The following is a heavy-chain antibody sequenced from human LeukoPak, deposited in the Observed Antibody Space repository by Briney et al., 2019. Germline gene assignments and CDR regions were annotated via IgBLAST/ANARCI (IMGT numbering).Heavy chain of an antibody. J-gene: IGHJ6*03. CDR1: GGSISSSSYY. Sequence: PSETLSLTCTVSGGSISSSSYYWGWIRQPPGKGLEWIGSIYYSGSTYYNPSLKSRVTISVDTSKNQFSLKLSSVTAADTAVYYYARPATPRVFYYYMDVWGKGTTVTVPS. D-gene: IGHD6-13*01. V-gene: IGHV4-39*01. CDR3: ARPATPRVFYYYMDV. CDR2: IYYSGST.